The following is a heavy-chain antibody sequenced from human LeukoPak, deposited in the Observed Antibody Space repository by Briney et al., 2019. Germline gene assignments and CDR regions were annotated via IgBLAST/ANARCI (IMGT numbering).Heavy chain of an antibody. Sequence: SVKVSCKASGGTFGSYAISWVRQAPGQGLEWMGGIIPIFGTANYAQKFQGRVTITADESTSTAYMELSSLRSEDTAVYYCARTPMRGSGYYYGSFDYWGQGTLVTVSS. J-gene: IGHJ4*02. V-gene: IGHV1-69*01. CDR2: IIPIFGTA. D-gene: IGHD3-22*01. CDR1: GGTFGSYA. CDR3: ARTPMRGSGYYYGSFDY.